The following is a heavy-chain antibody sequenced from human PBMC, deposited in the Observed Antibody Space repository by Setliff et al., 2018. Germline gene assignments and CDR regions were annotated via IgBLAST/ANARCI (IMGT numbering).Heavy chain of an antibody. CDR2: VYYSGTA. D-gene: IGHD5-12*01. CDR3: ARGGTFRYFDL. V-gene: IGHV4-59*01. Sequence: SETLSLTCTVSDGSLSTYYWSWIRQPPGKGLEFIGYVYYSGTANYSPSLRSRLTISVDTSKNQFSLKLRSVTAADTAVYYCARGGTFRYFDLWGRGTLVTVSS. J-gene: IGHJ2*01. CDR1: DGSLSTYY.